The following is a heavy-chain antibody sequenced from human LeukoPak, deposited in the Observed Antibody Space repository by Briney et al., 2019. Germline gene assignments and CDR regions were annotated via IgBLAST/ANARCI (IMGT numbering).Heavy chain of an antibody. D-gene: IGHD3-16*01. CDR3: ARGGSSPTYYYYYMDV. CDR1: GFTFSSYS. V-gene: IGHV3-48*01. CDR2: ISSSSSTI. Sequence: GGSLRLSCAASGFTFSSYSMNWVRQAPGKGLEWVSYISSSSSTIYYADSVKGRFTISRDNAKNSLYLQMNSLRAEDTAVYYCARGGSSPTYYYYYMDVWGKGTTVTVSS. J-gene: IGHJ6*03.